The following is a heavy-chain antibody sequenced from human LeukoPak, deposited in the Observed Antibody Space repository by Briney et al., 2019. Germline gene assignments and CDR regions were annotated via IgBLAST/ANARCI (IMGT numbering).Heavy chain of an antibody. J-gene: IGHJ4*02. CDR1: GYSFTSYW. CDR3: ARLLGQVGTYYFDY. D-gene: IGHD2-15*01. CDR2: IYPGDSDI. Sequence: GESLKISCKGSGYSFTSYWIGWVRQMPGKGLEWMGIIYPGDSDIRYSQSFQGQVTISVDKSINTASLQWSSLKASDTAIYYCARLLGQVGTYYFDYWGQGTLVTVSS. V-gene: IGHV5-51*01.